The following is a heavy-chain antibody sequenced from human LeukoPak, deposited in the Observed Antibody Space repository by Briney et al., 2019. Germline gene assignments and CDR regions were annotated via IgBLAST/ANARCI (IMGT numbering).Heavy chain of an antibody. D-gene: IGHD1-26*01. V-gene: IGHV2-70*11. J-gene: IGHJ4*02. Sequence: ESGPTLVNPTQTLTLTCTFSGFSLSTSGMCVSWIRQPPGKALEWLARIDWDDDKYYSTSLKTRLTTSKDTSKNQVVLTMTNMDPVDTATYYCARFVATSHTFDYWGQGTLVTVSS. CDR2: IDWDDDK. CDR3: ARFVATSHTFDY. CDR1: GFSLSTSGMC.